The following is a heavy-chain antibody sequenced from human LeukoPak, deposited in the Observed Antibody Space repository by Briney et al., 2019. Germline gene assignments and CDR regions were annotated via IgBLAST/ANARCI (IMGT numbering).Heavy chain of an antibody. CDR2: SGTAGDT. Sequence: GESLRLSCAASGFTSSAYDMHWVRQITGGGLEWVSTSGTAGDTFYSDSVKGRFTISRENAKNSVHLQMNSLRVEDSAIYFCVRAAMPYIINGRRFDYWGQGTLVTVSS. D-gene: IGHD2-2*01. V-gene: IGHV3-13*04. CDR3: VRAAMPYIINGRRFDY. J-gene: IGHJ4*02. CDR1: GFTSSAYD.